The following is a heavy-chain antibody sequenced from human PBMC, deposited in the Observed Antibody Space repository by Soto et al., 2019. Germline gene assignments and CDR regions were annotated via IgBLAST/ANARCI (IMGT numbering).Heavy chain of an antibody. J-gene: IGHJ4*02. CDR2: ISAFNAKT. Sequence: QVQLVQSGAEVKKPGASVKVSCTASGYTYFSYGISWVRQAPGQGLEWLGWISAFNAKTNYAPKFQARVTLTTDASTSTAYMELRALRSDDTAVYFCARDAIAGAGAFDYWGQRALVIVSS. CDR3: ARDAIAGAGAFDY. V-gene: IGHV1-18*04. D-gene: IGHD6-19*01. CDR1: GYTYFSYG.